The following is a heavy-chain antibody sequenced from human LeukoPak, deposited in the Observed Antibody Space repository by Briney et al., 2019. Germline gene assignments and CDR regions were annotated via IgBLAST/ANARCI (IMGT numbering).Heavy chain of an antibody. V-gene: IGHV5-51*01. CDR3: VRRVNYYGSGSYSFDY. CDR1: GYSFTNYW. D-gene: IGHD3-10*01. J-gene: IGHJ4*02. CDR2: IYPGDSDT. Sequence: GEFLKISCKGSGYSFTNYWIGWVRQMPGKGLEWMGIIYPGDSDTRYSPSFQGQVTISADKSVSTAYLQWSSLKASDTAMYYCVRRVNYYGSGSYSFDYWGQGTLVTVSS.